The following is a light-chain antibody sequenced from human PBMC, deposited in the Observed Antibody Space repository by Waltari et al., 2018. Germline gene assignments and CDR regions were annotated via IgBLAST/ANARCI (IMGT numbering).Light chain of an antibody. V-gene: IGLV2-14*03. CDR3: SSYRKSSTAGGV. CDR1: SSDVGGYNY. CDR2: DVT. Sequence: QSALTQPASVSGSPGQSITISCTGTSSDVGGYNYVSWYQQHPGKAPKTMIYDVTNRAAGVSRRFTGSKSGNTASLTISGLQTDDEADYYCSSYRKSSTAGGVFGTGTKVTVL. J-gene: IGLJ1*01.